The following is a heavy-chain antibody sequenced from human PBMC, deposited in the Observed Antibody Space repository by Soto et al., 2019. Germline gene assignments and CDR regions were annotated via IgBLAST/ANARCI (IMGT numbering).Heavy chain of an antibody. V-gene: IGHV3-66*01. CDR3: ATSSSSWPLFDY. Sequence: GGSLRLSCAASGFTVSSNYMTWVRQAPGKGLEWVSVLYMSGITYYADSVKGRFTISRDSSKNTLYLQMNSLRAEDTAVYYCATSSSSWPLFDYWGQGTLVTVSS. D-gene: IGHD6-13*01. J-gene: IGHJ4*02. CDR1: GFTVSSNY. CDR2: LYMSGIT.